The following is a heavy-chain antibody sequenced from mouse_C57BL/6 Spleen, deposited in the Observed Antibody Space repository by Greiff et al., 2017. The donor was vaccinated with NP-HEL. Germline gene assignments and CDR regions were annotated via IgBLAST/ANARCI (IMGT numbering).Heavy chain of an antibody. D-gene: IGHD1-3*01. Sequence: EVHLVESGGGLVKPGGSLKLSCAASGFTFSDYGMHWVRQAPEKGLEWVAYISSGSSTIYYADTVKGRFTISRDNAKNTLFLQMTSLRSEDTAMYYCASPISSWFAYWGQGTLVTVSA. J-gene: IGHJ3*01. CDR1: GFTFSDYG. CDR2: ISSGSSTI. CDR3: ASPISSWFAY. V-gene: IGHV5-17*01.